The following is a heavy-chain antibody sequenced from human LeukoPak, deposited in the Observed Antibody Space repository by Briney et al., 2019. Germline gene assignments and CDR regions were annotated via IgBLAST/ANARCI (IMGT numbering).Heavy chain of an antibody. CDR1: GFTFSGYA. D-gene: IGHD6-19*01. CDR2: ISSNGGNT. V-gene: IGHV3-23*01. J-gene: IGHJ4*02. CDR3: ASTLAYSSGWFH. Sequence: VGSLRLSCAASGFTFSGYAMTWVRQAPGKGLEWVSGISSNGGNTYYADSVKGRFTISRDNSKNTLFLQMNSLRAEDTALYYCASTLAYSSGWFHWGQGTLVTVSS.